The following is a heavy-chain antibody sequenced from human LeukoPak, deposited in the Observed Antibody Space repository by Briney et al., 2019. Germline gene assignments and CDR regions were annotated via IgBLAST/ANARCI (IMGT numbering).Heavy chain of an antibody. CDR1: GGSISSSNW. D-gene: IGHD4-17*01. J-gene: IGHJ4*02. V-gene: IGHV4-4*02. CDR3: ARASHDYGDYSHFDY. CDR2: IYRSGST. Sequence: SGTLSLTCAVSGGSISSSNWWSWVRQPPGQGLEWIGEIYRSGSTNYNPSLQSRVTISVDKSKNQFSLKLSSVTAADTAVYYCARASHDYGDYSHFDYWGQGTLVTVSS.